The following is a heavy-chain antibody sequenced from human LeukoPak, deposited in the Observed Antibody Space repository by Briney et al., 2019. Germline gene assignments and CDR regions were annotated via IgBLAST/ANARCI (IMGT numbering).Heavy chain of an antibody. V-gene: IGHV4-59*01. CDR2: IYYSGST. Sequence: SETLSLTCTVSGGSISSYYWSWIRQPPGKGLEWIWYIYYSGSTNYNPSLKSRVTISVDTSKNQFSLKLSSVTAADTAVYYCARVQLERRSAPAFDIWGQGTMVTVSS. CDR3: ARVQLERRSAPAFDI. CDR1: GGSISSYY. D-gene: IGHD1-1*01. J-gene: IGHJ3*02.